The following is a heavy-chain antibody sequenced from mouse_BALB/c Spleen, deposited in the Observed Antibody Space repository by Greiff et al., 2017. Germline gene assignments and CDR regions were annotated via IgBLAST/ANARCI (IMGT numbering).Heavy chain of an antibody. CDR3: AKHEIYYYGSSSWFAY. V-gene: IGHV2-9*02. CDR1: GFSLTSYG. D-gene: IGHD1-1*01. Sequence: QVQLKESGPGLVAPSQSLSITCTVSGFSLTSYGVHWVRQPPGKGLEWLGVIWAGGSTNYNSALMSRLSISKDNSKSQVFLKMNSLQTDDTAMYYCAKHEIYYYGSSSWFAYWGQGTLVTVSA. CDR2: IWAGGST. J-gene: IGHJ3*01.